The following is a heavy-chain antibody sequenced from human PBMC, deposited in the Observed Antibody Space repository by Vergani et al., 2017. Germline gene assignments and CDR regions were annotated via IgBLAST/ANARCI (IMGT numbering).Heavy chain of an antibody. CDR2: TNPSGGSP. CDR3: ARDPSLEWLFPSINWFDP. D-gene: IGHD3-3*01. J-gene: IGHJ5*02. V-gene: IGHV1-46*01. Sequence: QVQLVQSGAEVKKPGASVKVSCKASGYTFTSYYMHWVRQAPGQGLEWMGITNPSGGSPSYAQKFQGIVTMTRVTSTSTVYMELSSLRSEDTAVYYCARDPSLEWLFPSINWFDPWGQGTLVTVSS. CDR1: GYTFTSYY.